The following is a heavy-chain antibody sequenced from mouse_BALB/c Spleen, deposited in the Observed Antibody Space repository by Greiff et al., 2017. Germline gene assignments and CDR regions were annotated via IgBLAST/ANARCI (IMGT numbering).Heavy chain of an antibody. D-gene: IGHD1-1*01. J-gene: IGHJ4*01. CDR3: ARGGYGSFYAMDY. CDR2: ISYDGSN. V-gene: IGHV3-6*02. CDR1: GYSITSGYY. Sequence: EVKLMESGPGLVKPSQSLSLTCSVTGYSITSGYYWNWIRQFPGNKLEWMGYISYDGSNNYNPSLKNRISITRDTSKNQFFLKLNSVTTEDTATYCCARGGYGSFYAMDYWGQGTSVTVSS.